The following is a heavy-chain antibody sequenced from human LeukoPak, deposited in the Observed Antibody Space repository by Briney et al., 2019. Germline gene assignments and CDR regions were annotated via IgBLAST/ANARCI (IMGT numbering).Heavy chain of an antibody. CDR3: ARGGTTGPHMYGLDY. CDR2: INNSGIA. V-gene: IGHV4-34*01. CDR1: GGFFNDFY. J-gene: IGHJ4*02. Sequence: SETLSLTCAVYGGFFNDFYWSWIRQTPGKGLEWIGEINNSGIANYNPSLRSQFIISVEASKNQFSLKLSSVTAADTALYYCARGGTTGPHMYGLDYWGQGTLVTVSS. D-gene: IGHD1-1*01.